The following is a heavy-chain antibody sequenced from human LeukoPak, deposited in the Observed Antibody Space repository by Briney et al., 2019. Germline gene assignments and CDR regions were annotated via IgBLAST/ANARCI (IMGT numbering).Heavy chain of an antibody. V-gene: IGHV4-61*01. CDR1: GYSISTGYY. Sequence: PSETLSLTCTVSGYSISTGYYWSWTRQPPGKGLEWIGYIYYTGSTDYNPSLKSRVTISVDTSKNQFSLKLSSVTAADTAVYYCASGYSYGFDYWGQGTLVTVSS. CDR3: ASGYSYGFDY. CDR2: IYYTGST. J-gene: IGHJ4*02. D-gene: IGHD5-18*01.